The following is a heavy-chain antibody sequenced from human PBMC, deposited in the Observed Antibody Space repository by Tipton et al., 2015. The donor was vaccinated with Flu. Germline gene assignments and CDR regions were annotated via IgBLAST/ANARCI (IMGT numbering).Heavy chain of an antibody. CDR2: INDRGNT. D-gene: IGHD4-11*01. V-gene: IGHV4-34*01. Sequence: GLVKPSETLSLTCGVSGASLSGYSWTWIRQPPGKGLEWIGEINDRGNTNYNPSLKSRVTMSVDSSKNQFSLRLTSVTAADTAVYYCARRDYSNYVSEPKNWFDPWGQGTLVTVSS. CDR3: ARRDYSNYVSEPKNWFDP. CDR1: GASLSGYS. J-gene: IGHJ5*02.